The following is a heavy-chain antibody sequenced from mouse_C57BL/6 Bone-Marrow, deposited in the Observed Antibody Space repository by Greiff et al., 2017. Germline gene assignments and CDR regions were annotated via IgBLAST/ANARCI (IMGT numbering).Heavy chain of an antibody. CDR3: ARDYPYAMDY. Sequence: VQLQQPGPELVKPGASVKLFCKASGYTFTSYDINWVKQRPGQGLEWIGWIYPRDGSTKYNEKFKGKAKLTVDTSSSTAYMALHRLTSEDFAVYIYARDYPYAMDYWGQGTSVTVSS. V-gene: IGHV1-85*01. J-gene: IGHJ4*01. CDR2: IYPRDGST. D-gene: IGHD2-4*01. CDR1: GYTFTSYD.